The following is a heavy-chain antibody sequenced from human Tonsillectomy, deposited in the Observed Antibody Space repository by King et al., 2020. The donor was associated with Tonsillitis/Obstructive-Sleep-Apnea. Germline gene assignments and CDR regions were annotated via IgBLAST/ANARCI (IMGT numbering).Heavy chain of an antibody. Sequence: HLQLQESGPGLVKPSETLSLTCTVSGGSISSSSYYWGWIRQPPGKGLEWIGSIYYSGSTYYNPSLKSRVTISVDTSKNQFSLKLSSVTAADTAVYYCARHGEWELPLGDGAFDIWGQGTMVTVSS. J-gene: IGHJ3*02. D-gene: IGHD1-26*01. CDR2: IYYSGST. CDR1: GGSISSSSYY. CDR3: ARHGEWELPLGDGAFDI. V-gene: IGHV4-39*01.